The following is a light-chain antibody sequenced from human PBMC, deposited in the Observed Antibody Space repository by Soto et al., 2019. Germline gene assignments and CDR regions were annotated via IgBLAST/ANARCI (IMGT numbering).Light chain of an antibody. CDR2: AAS. CDR3: QQSYNTPLT. V-gene: IGKV1-39*01. CDR1: QSISSY. Sequence: DIQMTQSPSSLSASVGDRVTITCRASQSISSYLNWYQQKPGKAPKFLIYAASSLQSGVPSRFSGSGSGTDFTLTISSXQPEDFATYYCQQSYNTPLTFGPGTKVDTK. J-gene: IGKJ3*01.